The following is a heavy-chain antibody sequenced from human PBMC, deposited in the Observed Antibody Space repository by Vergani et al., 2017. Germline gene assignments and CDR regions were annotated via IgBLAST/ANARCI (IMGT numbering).Heavy chain of an antibody. CDR1: GGTFSSYA. J-gene: IGHJ6*02. V-gene: IGHV1-69*12. D-gene: IGHD2-15*01. CDR3: ARQTVVAATDYYYYYGMDV. CDR2: IIPIFGTA. Sequence: QVQLVQSGAEVKKPGSSVKVSCKASGGTFSSYAISWVRQAPGQGLEWMGGIIPIFGTANYAQKFKGRVTITADESTSTAYMELSSLRSEDTAVYYCARQTVVAATDYYYYYGMDVWGQGTLVTVS.